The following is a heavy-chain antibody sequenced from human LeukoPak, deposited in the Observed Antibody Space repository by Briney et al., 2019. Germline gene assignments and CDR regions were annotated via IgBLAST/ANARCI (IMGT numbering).Heavy chain of an antibody. Sequence: SETLSLTCAVYGGSFSGYYWSWIRQPPGKGLEWIGEISHSGNTNYNPSLKRRVTISLDMSKNQFSLKLSSVTAADTAVYYCARGVLQNSGSYYGGYYYYMDVWGKGTTVTVSS. CDR1: GGSFSGYY. CDR3: ARGVLQNSGSYYGGYYYYMDV. V-gene: IGHV4-34*01. J-gene: IGHJ6*03. D-gene: IGHD1-26*01. CDR2: ISHSGNT.